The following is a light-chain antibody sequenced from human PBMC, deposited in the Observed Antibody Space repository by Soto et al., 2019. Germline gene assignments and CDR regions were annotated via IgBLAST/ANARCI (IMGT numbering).Light chain of an antibody. CDR1: QGISNY. V-gene: IGKV1-27*01. J-gene: IGKJ3*01. Sequence: DIPMTQSPSSLSASIGDRVTITCRSSQGISNYLAWYQQKPGKVPKLLIYAASTLQSGVPSRFSGSGSGTDFTLTISSLQPEDVATYYCQKYDSASFTFGPGTKVDIK. CDR2: AAS. CDR3: QKYDSASFT.